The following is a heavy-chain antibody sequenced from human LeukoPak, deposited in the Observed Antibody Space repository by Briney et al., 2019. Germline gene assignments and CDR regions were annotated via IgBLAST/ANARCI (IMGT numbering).Heavy chain of an antibody. CDR2: MNPNSGNT. J-gene: IGHJ4*02. Sequence: GASVKVSCKASGYTFTSYDINWVRQATGQGLEWMGWMNPNSGNTGYAQKFQGRVTMTRNTSISTAYMELSSLRSEDTAVYYCARIGDIVVVPAASLDYWGQGTLVTVSS. CDR3: ARIGDIVVVPAASLDY. CDR1: GYTFTSYD. V-gene: IGHV1-8*01. D-gene: IGHD2-2*01.